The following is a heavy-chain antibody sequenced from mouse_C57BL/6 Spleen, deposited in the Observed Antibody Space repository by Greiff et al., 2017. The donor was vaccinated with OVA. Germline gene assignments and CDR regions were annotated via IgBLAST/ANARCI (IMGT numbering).Heavy chain of an antibody. CDR3: ARGLLYAVGAY. D-gene: IGHD3-1*01. J-gene: IGHJ3*01. V-gene: IGHV1-22*01. CDR2: INPNNGGT. Sequence: EVQRVESGPELVKPGASVKMSCKASGYTFTDYNMHWVKQSHGKSLEWIGYINPNNGGTSYNQKFKGKATLTVNKSSSTAYMELRSLTSEDSAVYYCARGLLYAVGAYWGQGTLVTVSA. CDR1: GYTFTDYN.